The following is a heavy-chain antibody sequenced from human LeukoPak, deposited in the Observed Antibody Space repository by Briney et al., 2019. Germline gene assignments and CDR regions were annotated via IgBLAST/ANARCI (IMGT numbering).Heavy chain of an antibody. CDR3: ATTSYSSGCPGDY. D-gene: IGHD6-19*01. CDR2: IIPILGIA. V-gene: IGHV1-69*04. J-gene: IGHJ4*02. CDR1: GGTFSSYA. Sequence: SVKVSCKASGGTFSSYAISWVRQAPGQGLEWMGRIIPILGIANYAQKFQGRVTITADKSTSTAYMELSSLRSEDTAVYYCATTSYSSGCPGDYWGQGTLVTVSS.